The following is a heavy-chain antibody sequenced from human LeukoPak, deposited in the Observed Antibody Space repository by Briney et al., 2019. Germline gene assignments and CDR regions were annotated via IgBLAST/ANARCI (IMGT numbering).Heavy chain of an antibody. CDR1: GYTFTSYY. V-gene: IGHV1-46*01. J-gene: IGHJ4*02. CDR3: ARGHGSGSFYNAPPGY. Sequence: ASVKVSCKASGYTFTSYYMHWVRQAPGQGLEWMGLINPSGGSTSYAQKFQGRVTMTRDTSTSTVYMELSSLRSEDTAVYYCARGHGSGSFYNAPPGYWGQGTLVTVSS. CDR2: INPSGGST. D-gene: IGHD3-10*01.